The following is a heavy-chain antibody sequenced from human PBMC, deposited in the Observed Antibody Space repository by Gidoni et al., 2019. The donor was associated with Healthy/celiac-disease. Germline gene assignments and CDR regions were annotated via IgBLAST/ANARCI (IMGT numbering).Heavy chain of an antibody. CDR3: TRDLEYSSSSGHYYYYGMDV. V-gene: IGHV3-49*04. J-gene: IGHJ6*02. D-gene: IGHD6-6*01. CDR1: GFTFGDYA. Sequence: EVQLVESGGGLVQPGRSLRLSCPASGFTFGDYAMSWVRQAPGKGLEWVGFIRSKAYGGTTEYAASVKGRYTISRDDSKSIDYLQMNSLKTEDTAVYYCTRDLEYSSSSGHYYYYGMDVWGQGTTVTVSS. CDR2: IRSKAYGGTT.